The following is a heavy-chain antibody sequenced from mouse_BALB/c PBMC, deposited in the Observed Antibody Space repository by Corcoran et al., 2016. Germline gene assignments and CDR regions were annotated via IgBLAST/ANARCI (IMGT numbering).Heavy chain of an antibody. Sequence: EIQLQQSGPELMKPGASVKISCKASGYSFTSYYMHWVKQSHGKSLEWIGYIDPFNGGTSYNQKFKGKATLTVDKSSSTAYMHLSSLTSEDSAVYYCARPLGKVSHYPYAMDYWGQGTSVTVSS. D-gene: IGHD1-2*01. CDR1: GYSFTSYY. CDR3: ARPLGKVSHYPYAMDY. J-gene: IGHJ4*01. V-gene: IGHV1S135*01. CDR2: IDPFNGGT.